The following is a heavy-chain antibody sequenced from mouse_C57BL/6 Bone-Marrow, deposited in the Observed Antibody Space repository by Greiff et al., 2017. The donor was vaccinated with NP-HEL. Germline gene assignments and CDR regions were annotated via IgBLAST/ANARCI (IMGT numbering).Heavy chain of an antibody. CDR2: ISNGGGST. CDR1: GFTFSDYY. CDR3: ARHYYYYAMDY. V-gene: IGHV5-12*01. J-gene: IGHJ4*01. D-gene: IGHD2-1*01. Sequence: EVKLMESGGGLVQPGGSLKLSCAASGFTFSDYYMYWVRQTPEKRLEWVAYISNGGGSTYYPDTVKGRFTISRDNAKNTLYLQMSRPKSEDTAMYYCARHYYYYAMDYWGQGTSVTVSS.